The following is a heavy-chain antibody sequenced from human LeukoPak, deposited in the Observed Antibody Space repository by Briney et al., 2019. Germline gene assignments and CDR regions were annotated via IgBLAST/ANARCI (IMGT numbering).Heavy chain of an antibody. CDR2: IVPILGIA. J-gene: IGHJ4*02. V-gene: IGHV1-69*04. D-gene: IGHD2-15*01. CDR1: GGTFSSYA. CDR3: ARIGYCSGGSCYYYFDY. Sequence: SVKVSCKASGGTFSSYAISWVRQAPGQGLEWMGRIVPILGIANYAQKFQGRVTITADKSTSTAYMELSSLRSEDTAVYYCARIGYCSGGSCYYYFDYWGQGTLVTVSS.